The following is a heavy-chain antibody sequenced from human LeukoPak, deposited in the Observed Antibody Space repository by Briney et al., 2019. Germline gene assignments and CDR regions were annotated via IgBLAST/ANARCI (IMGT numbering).Heavy chain of an antibody. V-gene: IGHV4-34*01. CDR2: INHSGST. CDR1: GGSFSGYY. D-gene: IGHD2-2*01. J-gene: IGHJ6*03. Sequence: SETLSLTCAVYGGSFSGYYWSWIRQPPGKGLEWIGEINHSGSTNHNPSLKSRVTISVDTSKNQFSLKLSSVTAADTAVYYCARGLGEEVPAAPVYYMDVWGKGTTVTVSS. CDR3: ARGLGEEVPAAPVYYMDV.